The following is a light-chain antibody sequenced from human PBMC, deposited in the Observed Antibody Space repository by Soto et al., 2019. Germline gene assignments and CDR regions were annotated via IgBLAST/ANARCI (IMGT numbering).Light chain of an antibody. CDR3: QQSYSTPIS. V-gene: IGKV1-39*01. CDR1: QSISSH. Sequence: DILMTQSPSSLSASVGDTVTITFRASQSISSHLNWYQQKPGKAPNLLMYTASNLQSGVPSRFSGSGSGTDFTLTISSLQPEDFATYYCQQSYSTPISFGQGTRLEIK. CDR2: TAS. J-gene: IGKJ5*01.